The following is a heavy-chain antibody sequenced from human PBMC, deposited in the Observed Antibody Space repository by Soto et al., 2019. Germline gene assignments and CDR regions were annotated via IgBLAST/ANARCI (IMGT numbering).Heavy chain of an antibody. CDR2: IWYDGSNK. CDR3: ARDLGWYFDL. J-gene: IGHJ2*01. V-gene: IGHV3-33*01. CDR1: GFIFSSYG. Sequence: GGSLRLSCAASGFIFSSYGMHWVRQAPGKGLEWVAIIWYDGSNKYYADSVKGQFTISRDNSKNTLYLQMNTLKAEDTAVYYCARDLGWYFDLWGRGTLVTVSS.